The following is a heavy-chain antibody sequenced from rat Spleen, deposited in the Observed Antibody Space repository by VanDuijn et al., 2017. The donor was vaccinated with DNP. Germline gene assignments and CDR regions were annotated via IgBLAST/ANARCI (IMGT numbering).Heavy chain of an antibody. CDR2: ISTSGSRT. CDR3: ARHSDFPGIHNWFTS. J-gene: IGHJ3*01. D-gene: IGHD1-4*01. V-gene: IGHV5-22*01. Sequence: EVQLVESGGGLVQPGRSLKLSCVASGFTFSNYYMAWVRQAPKKGLEWVATISTSGSRTYYSDSVKGRFTLSRDNAKSSLYLQMTSLKSEDTATYYCARHSDFPGIHNWFTSWGHGTLVTVSS. CDR1: GFTFSNYY.